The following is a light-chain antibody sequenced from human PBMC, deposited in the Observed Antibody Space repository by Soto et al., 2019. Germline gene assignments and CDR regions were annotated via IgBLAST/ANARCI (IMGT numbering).Light chain of an antibody. CDR3: SSYAGSNSFV. CDR1: STDVGAYNY. J-gene: IGLJ1*01. V-gene: IGLV2-8*01. CDR2: EVT. Sequence: ALAQPPSASGSPGQSVTISCTGTSTDVGAYNYVSWYQQRPGKAPKLMIFEVTKRPSGVPDRFSGSKSGNTASLTVSGVQADDEADYYCSSYAGSNSFVFGTGTKVTVL.